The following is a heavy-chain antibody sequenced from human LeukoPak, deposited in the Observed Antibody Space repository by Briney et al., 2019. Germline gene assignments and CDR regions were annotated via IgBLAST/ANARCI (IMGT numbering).Heavy chain of an antibody. CDR2: IIGSGYST. J-gene: IGHJ4*02. V-gene: IGHV3-23*01. CDR3: AKRDSSGSYYFDY. Sequence: GGSLTLSCAASGFTFSNYAMSWVRQAPGEGLEWVSAIIGSGYSTFYADSVKGRFTISRDNSKNALYLQMNSLRAEDTALYYCAKRDSSGSYYFDYWGQGALVTISS. D-gene: IGHD6-19*01. CDR1: GFTFSNYA.